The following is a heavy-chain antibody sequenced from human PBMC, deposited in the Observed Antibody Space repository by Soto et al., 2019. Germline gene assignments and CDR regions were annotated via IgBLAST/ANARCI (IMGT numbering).Heavy chain of an antibody. J-gene: IGHJ2*01. CDR1: GYTFTSYD. CDR2: MNPNSGNT. Sequence: QVQLVQSGAEVKKPGASVKVSCKASGYTFTSYDINWVRQATGQGLEWMGWMNPNSGNTGYAQKVQGQVTMTRKTSIRTAYMELSSLRSEDTAVYYCAIYVGNGIVDSFDLWGRGTLVTVSS. V-gene: IGHV1-8*01. D-gene: IGHD2-21*01. CDR3: AIYVGNGIVDSFDL.